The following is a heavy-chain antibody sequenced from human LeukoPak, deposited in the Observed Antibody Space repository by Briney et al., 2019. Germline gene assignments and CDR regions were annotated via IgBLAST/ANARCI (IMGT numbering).Heavy chain of an antibody. J-gene: IGHJ6*02. V-gene: IGHV1-3*01. Sequence: GASVKVSCKASGYTFTSYAMHWVRQAPGQRLEWMGWINAGNGNTKYSQKFQGRVTITRDTSASTAYMELSSLRSEDTAVYYCARGQEIVVPVAQDYYGMDVWGQGTTVTVSS. CDR1: GYTFTSYA. CDR2: INAGNGNT. CDR3: ARGQEIVVPVAQDYYGMDV. D-gene: IGHD2-2*01.